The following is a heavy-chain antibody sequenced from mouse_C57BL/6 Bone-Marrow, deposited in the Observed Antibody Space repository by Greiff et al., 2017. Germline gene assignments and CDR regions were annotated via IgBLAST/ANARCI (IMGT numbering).Heavy chain of an antibody. Sequence: EVKLMESGGDLVKPGGSLKLSCAASGFTFSSYGMSWVRQTPDKRLEWVATISSGGSYTYYPDSVKGRFTISRDNAKNPLYLQMSSLKSEDTAMYYCARRAGTRYVDYWGQGTTLTVSS. CDR3: ARRAGTRYVDY. J-gene: IGHJ2*01. CDR2: ISSGGSYT. CDR1: GFTFSSYG. V-gene: IGHV5-6*02. D-gene: IGHD4-1*01.